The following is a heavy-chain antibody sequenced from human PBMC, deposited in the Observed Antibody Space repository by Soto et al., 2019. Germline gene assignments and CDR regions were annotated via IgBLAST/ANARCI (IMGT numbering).Heavy chain of an antibody. Sequence: GGSLRLSCAASGFTFSSYAMHWVRQAPGKGLEWVAVISYDGSNKYYADSVKGRFTISRDNSKNTLYLQMNSLRAEDTAVYYCARDESMIVVSPLDYWGQGTLVTVSS. CDR3: ARDESMIVVSPLDY. J-gene: IGHJ4*02. V-gene: IGHV3-30-3*01. CDR2: ISYDGSNK. D-gene: IGHD3-22*01. CDR1: GFTFSSYA.